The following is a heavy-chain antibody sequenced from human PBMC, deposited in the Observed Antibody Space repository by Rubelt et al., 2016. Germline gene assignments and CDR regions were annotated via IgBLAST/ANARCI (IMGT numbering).Heavy chain of an antibody. CDR1: GGSISSGGYY. CDR3: VGYCSGGSCYYYYYGMDV. V-gene: IGHV4-31*08. Sequence: QVQLQESGPGLVKPSQTLSLTCTVSGGSISSGGYYWSWIRQHPGKGLEWIGYIYYSGSTYSYPSLMCRVTISVDMSKNQFSLKLSSVTAADTAVYYCVGYCSGGSCYYYYYGMDVWGQGTTVTVSS. J-gene: IGHJ6*02. CDR2: IYYSGST. D-gene: IGHD2-15*01.